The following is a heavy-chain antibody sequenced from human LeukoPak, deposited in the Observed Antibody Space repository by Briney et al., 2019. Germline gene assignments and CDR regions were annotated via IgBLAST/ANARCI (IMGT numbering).Heavy chain of an antibody. CDR1: GFTFSSYA. Sequence: PGGTLRLSCEASGFTFSSYAMHWFRQAPGKGLEWVAVIWYDGSNKYYADSVKGRFTISRDNSKNTLYLQMNSLRAEDTAVYYCASSVTDDSSGYYKHWGQGTLVTVSS. V-gene: IGHV3-33*08. CDR3: ASSVTDDSSGYYKH. D-gene: IGHD3-22*01. CDR2: IWYDGSNK. J-gene: IGHJ1*01.